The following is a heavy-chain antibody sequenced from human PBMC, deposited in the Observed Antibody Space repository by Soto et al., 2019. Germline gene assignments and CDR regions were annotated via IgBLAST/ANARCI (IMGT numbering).Heavy chain of an antibody. Sequence: LSLTCTVSGGSISSYYWSWIRQPPGKGLEWIGYIYYSGSTNYNPSLKSRVTISVDTSKNQFSLKLSSVTAADTAVYYCASGRGYSYFDYWGQGTLVTVSS. D-gene: IGHD5-18*01. V-gene: IGHV4-59*01. CDR1: GGSISSYY. CDR2: IYYSGST. CDR3: ASGRGYSYFDY. J-gene: IGHJ4*02.